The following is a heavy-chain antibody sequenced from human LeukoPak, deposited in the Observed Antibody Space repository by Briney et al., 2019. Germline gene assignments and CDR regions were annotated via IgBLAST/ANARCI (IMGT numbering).Heavy chain of an antibody. CDR3: ASYGDYDAFDI. D-gene: IGHD4-17*01. V-gene: IGHV4-39*01. J-gene: IGHJ3*02. CDR2: IYYSGGT. Sequence: PSETLSLTCTVSGGSISSSSYYWGWIRQPPGKGLEWIGSIYYSGGTYYNPSLKSRVTISVDTSKNQFSLKLNSVTAADTAVYYCASYGDYDAFDIWGQGTMVTVSS. CDR1: GGSISSSSYY.